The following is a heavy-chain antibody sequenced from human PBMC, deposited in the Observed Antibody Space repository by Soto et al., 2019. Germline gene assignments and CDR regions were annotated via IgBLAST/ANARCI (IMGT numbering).Heavy chain of an antibody. V-gene: IGHV3-30*04. CDR3: ARTLYSSTWYYFDY. D-gene: IGHD6-13*01. Sequence: GGSLRLFCAASGVTFSTYAMHWVRQAPGKGLEGVAVISYDGSDKYYADSVKGRFTISRDNSKNTLYLQMNSLRAEDTAVYYCARTLYSSTWYYFDYWGQGTLATVPS. CDR2: ISYDGSDK. CDR1: GVTFSTYA. J-gene: IGHJ4*02.